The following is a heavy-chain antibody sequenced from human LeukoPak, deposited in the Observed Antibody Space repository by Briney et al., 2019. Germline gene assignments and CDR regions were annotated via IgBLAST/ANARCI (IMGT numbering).Heavy chain of an antibody. CDR1: GFTFSSYW. CDR2: INSDGSST. CDR3: AKAPVTTCRGAFCYPFDY. J-gene: IGHJ4*02. D-gene: IGHD2-15*01. Sequence: GGSLRLSCAASGFTFSSYWMHWVRQAPGKGLVWVSRINSDGSSTSYADSVKGRFTISRDNAKNTLFLQMNRLRPEDAAVYYCAKAPVTTCRGAFCYPFDYWGLGTLVTVSS. V-gene: IGHV3-74*01.